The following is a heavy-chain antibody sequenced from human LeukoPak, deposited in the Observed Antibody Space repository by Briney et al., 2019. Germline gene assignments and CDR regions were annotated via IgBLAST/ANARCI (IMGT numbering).Heavy chain of an antibody. CDR1: GFTFSSYE. J-gene: IGHJ5*02. CDR3: ARAGYSSGRYKWFDP. CDR2: ISSSGSTI. D-gene: IGHD6-19*01. V-gene: IGHV3-48*03. Sequence: PGGSLRLSCAASGFTFSSYEMNWVRQAPGKGLEWVSYISSSGSTIYYADSVKGRFTISRDNAKNSLYLQMNSLRAEDTAVYYCARAGYSSGRYKWFDPWGQGTLVTVSS.